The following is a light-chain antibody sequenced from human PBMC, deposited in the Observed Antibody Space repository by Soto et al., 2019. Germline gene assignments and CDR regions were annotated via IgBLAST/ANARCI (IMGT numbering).Light chain of an antibody. V-gene: IGKV3-20*01. CDR3: QQYGSSPVT. CDR1: QSVSSSY. Sequence: EIVLTQSPGTLSLSPGERATLSCRASQSVSSSYLAWYQQKPGQAPRLLIYGASSRATSIPDRFSGSGSGTDFTLTISRLEPEDFAVYYCQQYGSSPVTFGQGTKVDIK. CDR2: GAS. J-gene: IGKJ1*01.